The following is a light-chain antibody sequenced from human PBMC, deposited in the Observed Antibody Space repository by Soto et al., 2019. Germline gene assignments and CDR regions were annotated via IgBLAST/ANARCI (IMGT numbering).Light chain of an antibody. CDR2: KAS. CDR1: QSIRSW. V-gene: IGKV1-5*03. J-gene: IGKJ3*01. CDR3: QQYDTYSVT. Sequence: DIQMTQSPSMVSASAGDRVTITCRASQSIRSWLAWYQVKPGKAPKLLIYKASTLDSGVPSRFSGSGSGTDFTLTISDLQPDDFATYYCQQYDTYSVTFGPGTKVEIK.